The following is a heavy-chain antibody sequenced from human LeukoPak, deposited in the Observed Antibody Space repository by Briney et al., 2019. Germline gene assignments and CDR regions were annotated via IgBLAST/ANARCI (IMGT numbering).Heavy chain of an antibody. J-gene: IGHJ4*02. CDR3: ARDWGLGKFYFDY. Sequence: GGSLRLSCGASGLTVSSNYMSWVRQAPGKGLEWVSVIYSGGTTYYADSVKGRFTISRDNSKNTLYLQMNSLRAEDTAVYYCARDWGLGKFYFDYWGQGTLVTVSS. CDR2: IYSGGTT. CDR1: GLTVSSNY. V-gene: IGHV3-66*01. D-gene: IGHD3-16*01.